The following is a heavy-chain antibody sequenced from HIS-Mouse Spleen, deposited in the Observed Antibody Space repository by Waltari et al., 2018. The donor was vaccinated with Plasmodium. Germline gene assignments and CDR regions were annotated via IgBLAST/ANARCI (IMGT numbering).Heavy chain of an antibody. CDR1: GFPFSRYW. J-gene: IGHJ2*01. D-gene: IGHD6-13*01. Sequence: EVQLVESGGDLVQPGGSLRFPSSASGFPFSRYWMSGVRQAPGKGLEWVAKIKKDGSEKYYVDSVKGRFTISRDNAKNSLYLQMNSLRAEDTAVYYCASSWYWYFDLWGRGTLVTVSS. CDR3: ASSWYWYFDL. CDR2: IKKDGSEK. V-gene: IGHV3-7*01.